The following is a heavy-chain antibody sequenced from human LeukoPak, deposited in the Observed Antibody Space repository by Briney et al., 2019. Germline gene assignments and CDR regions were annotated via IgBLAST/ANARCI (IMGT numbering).Heavy chain of an antibody. D-gene: IGHD2-21*02. Sequence: QAGGSLRLSCAASGFTFSSYSMNWVRQAPGKGLEWVSTITGSGTGTYYADSVKGRFSISRDNSRNTIYLQMDSLRAEDMSVYYCAKGGNCSGGNCYLSIDYWGQGTLVTVSS. CDR3: AKGGNCSGGNCYLSIDY. V-gene: IGHV3-23*01. CDR1: GFTFSSYS. J-gene: IGHJ4*02. CDR2: ITGSGTGT.